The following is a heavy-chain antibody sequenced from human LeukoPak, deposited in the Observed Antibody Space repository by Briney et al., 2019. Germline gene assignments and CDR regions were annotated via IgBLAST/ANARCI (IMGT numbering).Heavy chain of an antibody. CDR1: GYTFTSYY. CDR3: ARSRRITMIVVVIGYFDY. V-gene: IGHV1-46*01. D-gene: IGHD3-22*01. Sequence: APVKVSCKASGYTFTSYYMHWVRQAPGQGLEWMGIINPSGGSTSYAQKFQGRVTMTRDTSTSTVYMELSSLRSEDTAVYYCARSRRITMIVVVIGYFDYWGQGTLVTVSS. CDR2: INPSGGST. J-gene: IGHJ4*02.